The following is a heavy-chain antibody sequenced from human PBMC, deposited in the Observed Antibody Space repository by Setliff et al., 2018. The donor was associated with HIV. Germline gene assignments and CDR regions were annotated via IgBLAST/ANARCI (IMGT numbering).Heavy chain of an antibody. Sequence: SETLSLTCAVYGGSLSGYYWTWIRQPPGKGLEWIGEINHHKHTNYNPSLKSRVTMSVDTSKNQFSLKLSSVTAADTAVYYCARRAGSDYFTRFDYWGQGTLVTVSS. CDR2: INHHKHT. J-gene: IGHJ4*02. CDR1: GGSLSGYY. D-gene: IGHD3-10*01. CDR3: ARRAGSDYFTRFDY. V-gene: IGHV4-34*01.